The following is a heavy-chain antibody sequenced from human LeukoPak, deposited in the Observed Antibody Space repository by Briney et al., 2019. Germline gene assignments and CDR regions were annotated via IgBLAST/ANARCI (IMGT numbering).Heavy chain of an antibody. V-gene: IGHV3-33*01. D-gene: IGHD5-18*01. Sequence: PGGSLGLSCAASGLTFSSYGMHWVRQAPGKGLEWVAVIWYDGSNKYYADSVKGRFTISRDNSKNTLYLQMNSLRAEDTAVYYCARDLYSDVDTAMVGYWGQGTLVTVSS. CDR1: GLTFSSYG. CDR3: ARDLYSDVDTAMVGY. J-gene: IGHJ4*02. CDR2: IWYDGSNK.